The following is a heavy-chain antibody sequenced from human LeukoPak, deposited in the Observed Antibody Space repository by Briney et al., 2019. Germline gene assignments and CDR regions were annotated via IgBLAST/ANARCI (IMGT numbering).Heavy chain of an antibody. V-gene: IGHV3-21*01. CDR2: ISSSSSYI. D-gene: IGHD2-15*01. J-gene: IGHJ4*02. Sequence: PGGSLRLSCAASGFTFSSYSVNWVRQAPGKGLEWVSSISSSSSYIYYADSVKGRFTISRDNAKNSLYLQMNSLRAEDTAVYYCARAYFPGVAATIPFDYWGQGTLVTVSS. CDR3: ARAYFPGVAATIPFDY. CDR1: GFTFSSYS.